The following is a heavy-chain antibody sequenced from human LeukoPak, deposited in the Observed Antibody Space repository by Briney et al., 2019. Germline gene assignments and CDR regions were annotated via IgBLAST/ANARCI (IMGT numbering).Heavy chain of an antibody. CDR3: ARPKGYYYDSSGYYYEGELDY. J-gene: IGHJ4*02. V-gene: IGHV3-7*01. CDR1: GFTFSSYW. Sequence: GGSLRLSCAASGFTFSSYWMSWVRQAPGKRLEWVANIKQDGSEKYYVDSVKGRFTISRDNSKNTLYLQMNSLRAEDTAVYYCARPKGYYYDSSGYYYEGELDYWGQGTLVTVSS. CDR2: IKQDGSEK. D-gene: IGHD3-22*01.